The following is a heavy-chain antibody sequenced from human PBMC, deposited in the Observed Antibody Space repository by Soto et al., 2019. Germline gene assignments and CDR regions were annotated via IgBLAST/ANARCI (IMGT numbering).Heavy chain of an antibody. CDR2: ISSSSSTI. J-gene: IGHJ6*02. Sequence: GGSLRLSCAASGFTFSSYSMNWVRQAPGKGLEWVSYISSSSSTIYYADSVKGRFTISRDNAKNSLYLQMNSLRDEDTAVYYCASMYYDFWSSYNYYYYGMDVWGQGTTVTVSS. CDR3: ASMYYDFWSSYNYYYYGMDV. V-gene: IGHV3-48*02. D-gene: IGHD3-3*01. CDR1: GFTFSSYS.